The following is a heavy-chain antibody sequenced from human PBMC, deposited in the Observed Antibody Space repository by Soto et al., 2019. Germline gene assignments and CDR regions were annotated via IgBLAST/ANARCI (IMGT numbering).Heavy chain of an antibody. D-gene: IGHD3-9*01. CDR3: AKEGSDYDILTGSGYYGMDV. J-gene: IGHJ6*02. Sequence: GGSLRLSCAASGFTFSSYGMHWVRQAPGKGLEWVAVISYDGRNKYYADSVKGRFTISRDNSKNTLYLQMNSLRAEDTAVYYCAKEGSDYDILTGSGYYGMDVWGQGTTVTVSS. CDR1: GFTFSSYG. CDR2: ISYDGRNK. V-gene: IGHV3-30*18.